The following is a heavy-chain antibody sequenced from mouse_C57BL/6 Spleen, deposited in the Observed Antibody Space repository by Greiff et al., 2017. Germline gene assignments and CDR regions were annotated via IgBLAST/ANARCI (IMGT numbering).Heavy chain of an antibody. D-gene: IGHD1-1*01. CDR1: GYAFSSSW. Sequence: VQLQQSGPELVKPGASVKISCKASGYAFSSSWMNWVKQRPGKGLEWIGRIYPGDGDTNYNGKFKGKATLTADKSSSTAYMQLSRLTSEDSAVYFCARGGTTEAWFAYWGQGTLVTVSA. CDR2: IYPGDGDT. J-gene: IGHJ3*01. CDR3: ARGGTTEAWFAY. V-gene: IGHV1-82*01.